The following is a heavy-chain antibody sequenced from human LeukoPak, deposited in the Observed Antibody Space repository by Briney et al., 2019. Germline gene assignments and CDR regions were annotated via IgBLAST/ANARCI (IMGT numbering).Heavy chain of an antibody. Sequence: GGSLRLSCAASGFTFSSYEMNWVRQAPGKGLEWVSYISSSGSTIYYADSVKGRFTISRDNAKNLLYLQINSLRAEDTAVYYCARELYCSGGSCYGVDAFDIWGQGTMVTVSS. J-gene: IGHJ3*02. CDR1: GFTFSSYE. D-gene: IGHD2-15*01. CDR2: ISSSGSTI. V-gene: IGHV3-48*03. CDR3: ARELYCSGGSCYGVDAFDI.